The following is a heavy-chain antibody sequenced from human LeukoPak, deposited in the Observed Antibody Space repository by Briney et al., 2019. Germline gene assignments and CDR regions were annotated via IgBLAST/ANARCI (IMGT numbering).Heavy chain of an antibody. V-gene: IGHV4-31*03. CDR1: GGSISSGGYY. CDR2: IYYSGST. CDR3: AREGVGYYDSSGYYFGL. J-gene: IGHJ4*02. D-gene: IGHD3-22*01. Sequence: PSETLSLTCTVSGGSISSGGYYWSWIRQHPGKGLEWIGYIYYSGSTYYNPSLKSRVTISVDTSKNQFSLKLSSVTAADTAVYCCAREGVGYYDSSGYYFGLWGQGTLVTVSS.